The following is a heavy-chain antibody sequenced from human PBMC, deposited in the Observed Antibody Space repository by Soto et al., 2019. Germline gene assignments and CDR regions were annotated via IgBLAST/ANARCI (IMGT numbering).Heavy chain of an antibody. D-gene: IGHD6-6*01. J-gene: IGHJ6*03. Sequence: GGSLRLSCAASGFTVSSNYMSWVRQAPGKGLEWVSVIYGGGSTSYADSVKGRFTTSRHNTKNTLHLQMNSLRAEDTAVYYCAKGIAARPRYYYYYMDVWGKGTTVTVSS. V-gene: IGHV3-53*01. CDR2: IYGGGST. CDR1: GFTVSSNY. CDR3: AKGIAARPRYYYYYMDV.